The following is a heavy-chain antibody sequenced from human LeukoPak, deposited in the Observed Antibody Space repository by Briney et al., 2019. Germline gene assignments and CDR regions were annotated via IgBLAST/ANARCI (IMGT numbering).Heavy chain of an antibody. CDR1: GDSVSSNSAA. CDR3: ARGVVVPAAGMDV. CDR2: KYYRSKWYN. D-gene: IGHD2-2*01. V-gene: IGHV6-1*01. Sequence: SQTLSLTCAISGDSVSSNSAAWNWIRQSPSRGLELLGRKYYRSKWYNDYEVPVKSRITINPDTSKNQFSLQLNSVTPEDTAVYYCARGVVVPAAGMDVWGKGTTVTVSS. J-gene: IGHJ6*04.